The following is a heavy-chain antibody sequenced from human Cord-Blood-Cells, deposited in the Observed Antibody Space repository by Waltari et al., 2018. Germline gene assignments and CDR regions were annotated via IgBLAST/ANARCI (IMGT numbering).Heavy chain of an antibody. CDR1: GFTFSSYA. CDR2: ISGSGGST. J-gene: IGHJ4*02. Sequence: EVQLLESGGGLVQPGGSLRLSCAASGFTFSSYAMSWVSQAPGKGLEWVSAISGSGGSTYYADSVKGRFTISRDNSKNTLYLQMNSLRAEDTAVYYCAKDRKVTMVRGVINYWGQGTLVTVSS. D-gene: IGHD3-10*01. CDR3: AKDRKVTMVRGVINY. V-gene: IGHV3-23*01.